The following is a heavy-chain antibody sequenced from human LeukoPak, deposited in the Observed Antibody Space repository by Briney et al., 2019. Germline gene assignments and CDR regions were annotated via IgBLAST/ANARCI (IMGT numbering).Heavy chain of an antibody. Sequence: SETLSLTCTVSGGSISSYYWSWIRQPPGKGLEWIGYIYYSGSTNYNPSLKSRVTISVDTSKNQFSLKLSSVTAADTAVYYCARASTSSAGGYYYYYYMDVWGKGTTVTVSS. J-gene: IGHJ6*03. CDR1: GGSISSYY. CDR3: ARASTSSAGGYYYYYYMDV. D-gene: IGHD2-2*01. V-gene: IGHV4-59*08. CDR2: IYYSGST.